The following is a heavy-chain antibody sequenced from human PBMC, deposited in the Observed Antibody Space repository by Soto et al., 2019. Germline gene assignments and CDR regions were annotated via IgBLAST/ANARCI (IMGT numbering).Heavy chain of an antibody. Sequence: GGSLRLSCAASGFTFSSYAMSWVRQAPGKGLEWVSAISGSGGSTYYADSAKGRFTISRDNSKNTLYLQMNSLRAEDTAVYYCAKGLSPPYQLLSLWNYDYYYGMDVWGQGTTVTVSS. D-gene: IGHD2-2*01. V-gene: IGHV3-23*01. J-gene: IGHJ6*02. CDR2: ISGSGGST. CDR1: GFTFSSYA. CDR3: AKGLSPPYQLLSLWNYDYYYGMDV.